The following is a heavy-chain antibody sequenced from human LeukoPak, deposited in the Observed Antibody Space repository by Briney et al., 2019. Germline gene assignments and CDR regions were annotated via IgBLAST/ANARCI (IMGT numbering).Heavy chain of an antibody. CDR3: ARESSGGYYFDVFEI. J-gene: IGHJ3*02. CDR2: IRNDDDQK. V-gene: IGHV3-30*02. D-gene: IGHD3-22*01. Sequence: QSGGSLRLSCAASGFHFFRYVMHWVRQTPGKGLEWVASIRNDDDQKYYAGSLKGRFNISRDNCKNTVDVQMNSLRVEDTAFYYCARESSGGYYFDVFEIWGQGTMVTVSS. CDR1: GFHFFRYV.